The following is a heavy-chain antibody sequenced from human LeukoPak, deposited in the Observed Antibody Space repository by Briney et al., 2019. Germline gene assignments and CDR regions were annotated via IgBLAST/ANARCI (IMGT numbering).Heavy chain of an antibody. CDR3: AKLMLERWRPFYYYYYGMDV. D-gene: IGHD1-1*01. CDR2: ISGSGGST. Sequence: PGGSLRLSCAASGFTFSSYAMSWVRQAPGKGLEWVSAISGSGGSTYYADSVKGRFTISRDNSKNTLYLQMNSLRAEDTAVYYCAKLMLERWRPFYYYYYGMDVWGQGTTVTVSS. V-gene: IGHV3-23*01. J-gene: IGHJ6*02. CDR1: GFTFSSYA.